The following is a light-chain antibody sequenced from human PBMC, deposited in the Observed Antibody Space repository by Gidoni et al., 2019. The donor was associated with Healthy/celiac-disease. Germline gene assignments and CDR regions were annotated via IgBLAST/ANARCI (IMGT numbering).Light chain of an antibody. CDR3: QQRSNWPMYT. CDR2: DAS. V-gene: IGKV3-11*01. J-gene: IGKJ2*01. Sequence: EIVLTQSPATLSLSPGERATLSCRASQSVSSYLAWYQQKPGQAPRLLIYDASNRATGIQARFSGSGSGTDFTLTISSLEPEDFAVYYCQQRSNWPMYTFXQXTKLEIK. CDR1: QSVSSY.